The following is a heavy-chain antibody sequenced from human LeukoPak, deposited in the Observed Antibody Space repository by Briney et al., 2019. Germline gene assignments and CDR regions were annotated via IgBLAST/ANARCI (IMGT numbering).Heavy chain of an antibody. Sequence: PGGSLRLSCAASGFTLSSYGMHWVRQAPGKGLEWVAFIRYDGSNKYYADSVKGRFTISRDNSKNTLYLQMNSLRAGDTAVYYCAKLAWLLFDYWGQGTLVTVSS. J-gene: IGHJ4*02. CDR3: AKLAWLLFDY. CDR1: GFTLSSYG. V-gene: IGHV3-30*02. CDR2: IRYDGSNK. D-gene: IGHD5-24*01.